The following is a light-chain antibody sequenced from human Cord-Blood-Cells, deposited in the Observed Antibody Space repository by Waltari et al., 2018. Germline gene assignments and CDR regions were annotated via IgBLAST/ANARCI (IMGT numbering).Light chain of an antibody. CDR2: QDS. Sequence: SYELTQPPSVSVSPGQTASITCSGDKLGDKYACWYQQKPGQSPVLVIYQDSKRPSGIPGRFSGSNSGNPATLTISGTQAMDEADYYCQAWDSSTAHYVFGTGTKVTVL. CDR1: KLGDKY. V-gene: IGLV3-1*01. CDR3: QAWDSSTAHYV. J-gene: IGLJ1*01.